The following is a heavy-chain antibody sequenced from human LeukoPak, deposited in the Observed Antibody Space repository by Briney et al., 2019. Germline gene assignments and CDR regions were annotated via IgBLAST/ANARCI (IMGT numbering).Heavy chain of an antibody. CDR2: INPNSGGT. Sequence: ASVKVSCKASGYTFTGYYMHWVRQAPGQGLEWMGWINPNSGGTNYAQKFQGRVTMTRDTSISTAYMELSRLRSDDTAVYYCARVAMAVGSIFDYWGQGTLVTVSS. V-gene: IGHV1-2*02. D-gene: IGHD5-24*01. CDR3: ARVAMAVGSIFDY. J-gene: IGHJ4*02. CDR1: GYTFTGYY.